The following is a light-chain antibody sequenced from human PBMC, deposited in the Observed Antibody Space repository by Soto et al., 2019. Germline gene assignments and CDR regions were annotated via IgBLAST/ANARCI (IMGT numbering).Light chain of an antibody. V-gene: IGKV3-15*01. CDR3: QEYNNWPPWT. CDR2: GAS. Sequence: EIVFTQSPGTLSLSPGERATLSCRASQSVRSSYFAWYQQKPGQAPRLLIYGASTRATGIPARFSGSGSGTEFTLTISSLQSEDFAIYYCQEYNNWPPWTFGQGTKVDIK. CDR1: QSVRSSY. J-gene: IGKJ1*01.